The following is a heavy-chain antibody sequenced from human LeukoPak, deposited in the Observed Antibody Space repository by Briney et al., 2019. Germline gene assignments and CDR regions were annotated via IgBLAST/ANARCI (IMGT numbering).Heavy chain of an antibody. CDR1: GIIFSANP. V-gene: IGHV3-23*01. Sequence: GGALRLSCATSGIIFSANPMSWVRQTPGKGLGWVSTVSDTGDRTYDADSVNGRVTISSDNSKNRLSLQMDRLRARDTALYYCARRAYDAFDIWGQGTMVTVSS. CDR2: VSDTGDRT. CDR3: ARRAYDAFDI. J-gene: IGHJ3*02.